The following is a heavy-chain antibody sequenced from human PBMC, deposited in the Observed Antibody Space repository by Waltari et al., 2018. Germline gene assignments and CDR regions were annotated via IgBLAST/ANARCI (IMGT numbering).Heavy chain of an antibody. J-gene: IGHJ4*02. CDR2: IHRSGTT. CDR3: ARDRGRGIYLDS. V-gene: IGHV4-4*02. D-gene: IGHD2-15*01. Sequence: QVQLQESGPGLVKPSGTLSLTCTVSGDSMSSTDWWSWVRQSPEKGLEWIGQIHRSGTTNYNPSLESRVTISIDTSNNQFSLKVTSTTAADTAVYYCARDRGRGIYLDSWGQGTLVTVSP. CDR1: GDSMSSTDW.